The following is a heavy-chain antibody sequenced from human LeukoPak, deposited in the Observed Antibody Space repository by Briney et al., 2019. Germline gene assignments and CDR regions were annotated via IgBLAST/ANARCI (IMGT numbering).Heavy chain of an antibody. CDR3: ARDRELGY. CDR2: IYNSGST. V-gene: IGHV4-61*01. Sequence: SQTLSLTCTVSGDSISSGSYYWSWIRQPPGKGLEWIGYIYNSGSTNYNPSLKSRVTISVDTSKNQFSLKLTSVTAADTAVYYCARDRELGYWGQGTLVTVSS. J-gene: IGHJ4*02. CDR1: GDSISSGSYY. D-gene: IGHD3-10*01.